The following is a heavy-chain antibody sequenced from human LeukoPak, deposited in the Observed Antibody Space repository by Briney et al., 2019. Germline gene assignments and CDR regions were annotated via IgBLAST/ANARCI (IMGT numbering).Heavy chain of an antibody. CDR1: GFSFASYC. CDR3: ASRWELLHLQPFYYYYYYMDV. Sequence: GESLRLSCEASGFSFASYCMIWVRQAPGKGLEWVAKIKQDGSEKYYLDSVKGRFTISRDNAKNSLYLQMNSLRAEDTAVYYCASRWELLHLQPFYYYYYYMDVWGKGTTVTVSS. CDR2: IKQDGSEK. V-gene: IGHV3-7*01. J-gene: IGHJ6*03. D-gene: IGHD1-26*01.